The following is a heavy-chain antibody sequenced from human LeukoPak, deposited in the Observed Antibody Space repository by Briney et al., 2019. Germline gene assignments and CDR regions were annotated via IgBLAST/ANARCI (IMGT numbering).Heavy chain of an antibody. CDR3: ARDGSGDYGMDV. CDR1: GFTFSSYA. J-gene: IGHJ6*02. CDR2: ISGSGGST. Sequence: GGSLRLSCAASGFTFSSYAMSWVRQAPGKGLEWVSSISGSGGSTYHADSVKGRFTISRDNSKNTLYLQMNSLRAEDTAVYYCARDGSGDYGMDVWGQGTTVTVSS. V-gene: IGHV3-23*01. D-gene: IGHD3-10*01.